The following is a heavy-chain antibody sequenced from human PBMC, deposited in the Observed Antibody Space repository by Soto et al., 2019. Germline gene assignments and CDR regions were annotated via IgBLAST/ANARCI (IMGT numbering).Heavy chain of an antibody. V-gene: IGHV3-23*01. Sequence: GSLRLSGAASVFTFSTYAMAWVRQAPGKGLEWVSGIWGSGDRTFYADSVKGRFTISRDNSRNTLYLQMYSLTAEDTALYYCAKAGPYCGGDCSRYFYGMDVWGQGTTVTVSS. CDR2: IWGSGDRT. J-gene: IGHJ6*02. CDR1: VFTFSTYA. D-gene: IGHD2-21*02. CDR3: AKAGPYCGGDCSRYFYGMDV.